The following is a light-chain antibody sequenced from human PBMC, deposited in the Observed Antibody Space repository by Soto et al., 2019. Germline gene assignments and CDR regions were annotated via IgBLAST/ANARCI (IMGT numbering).Light chain of an antibody. CDR2: EVI. J-gene: IGLJ2*01. V-gene: IGLV2-14*01. Sequence: QSVLTQPASVSGSLGQSITISCTGTSSDIGGHNYVSWYQLHPGKAPKVRIFEVIKRPSGVSTRFSGSKSGNMASLTISGLLPEDEGDYYCSSFTSSSYVILGGGTKLTVL. CDR3: SSFTSSSYVI. CDR1: SSDIGGHNY.